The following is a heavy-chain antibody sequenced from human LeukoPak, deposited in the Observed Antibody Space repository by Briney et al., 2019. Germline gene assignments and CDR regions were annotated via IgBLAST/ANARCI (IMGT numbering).Heavy chain of an antibody. CDR1: GGSFSGYY. CDR3: ARHYYDSSGYYYLYYFDY. CDR2: VNHSGST. V-gene: IGHV4-34*01. J-gene: IGHJ4*02. D-gene: IGHD3-22*01. Sequence: SETLSLTCAVYGGSFSGYYWSWIRQPPGKGLEWIGEVNHSGSTNYNPSLKSRVTISVDTSKNQFSLKLSSVTAADTAVYYCARHYYDSSGYYYLYYFDYWGQGTLVTVSS.